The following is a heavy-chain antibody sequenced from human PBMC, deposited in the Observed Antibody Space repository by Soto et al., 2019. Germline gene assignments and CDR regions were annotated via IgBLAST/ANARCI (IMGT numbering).Heavy chain of an antibody. CDR2: IYYSGST. Sequence: SDTLSLTCTVSGGSISSGGYYWSWIRQHPGKGLEWIGYIYYSGSTYYSPSLKSRVTISVDTSKNQFSLKLSSVTAADTAVYYCARYGYSYGYGFDYWGQGTLVTVSS. CDR3: ARYGYSYGYGFDY. CDR1: GGSISSGGYY. V-gene: IGHV4-31*03. D-gene: IGHD5-18*01. J-gene: IGHJ4*02.